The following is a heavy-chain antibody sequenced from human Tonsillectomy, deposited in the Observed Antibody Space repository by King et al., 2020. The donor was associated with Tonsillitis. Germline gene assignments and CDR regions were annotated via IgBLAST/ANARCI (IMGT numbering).Heavy chain of an antibody. J-gene: IGHJ6*03. Sequence: VQLVESGAEVKKPGSSVKVSCKASGGTLSSYAINWVRQAPGLGLEWMGRVIPNHGPPNNAPKFQGSFTITADESTTTAYMDLSSLRAEDTAVYYCSLAQDYYTDVGGEGTTVTVYS. V-gene: IGHV1-69*11. CDR3: SLAQDYYTDV. CDR1: GGTLSSYA. CDR2: VIPNHGPP.